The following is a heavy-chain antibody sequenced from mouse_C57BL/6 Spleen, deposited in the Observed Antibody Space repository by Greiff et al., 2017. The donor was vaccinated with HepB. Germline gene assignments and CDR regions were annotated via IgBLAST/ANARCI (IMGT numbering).Heavy chain of an antibody. CDR3: ARDDYDDGFDY. Sequence: EVKLMESGPVLVKPGASVKMSCKASGYTFTDYYMNWVKQSHGKSLEWIGVINPYNGGTSYNQKFKGKATLTVDKSSSTAYMELNSLTSEDSAVYYCARDDYDDGFDYWGQGTTLTVSS. CDR2: INPYNGGT. CDR1: GYTFTDYY. V-gene: IGHV1-19*01. D-gene: IGHD2-4*01. J-gene: IGHJ2*01.